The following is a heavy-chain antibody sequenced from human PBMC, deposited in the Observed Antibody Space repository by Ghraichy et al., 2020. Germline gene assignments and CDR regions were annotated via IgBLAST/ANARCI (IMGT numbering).Heavy chain of an antibody. CDR2: VSDSGATI. CDR1: GFTFEKYA. V-gene: IGHV3-23*01. D-gene: IGHD5-12*01. J-gene: IGHJ2*01. CDR3: AKDTVNTVGSEDENWYFDL. Sequence: GGSLRLSCTASGFTFEKYAMSWLRQAPGKGLQWVAAVSDSGATIYHRDSVVGRFVVSRDNSKNTLYLQMRSLRAEDTALYYCAKDTVNTVGSEDENWYFDLWGRGTLVTVSS.